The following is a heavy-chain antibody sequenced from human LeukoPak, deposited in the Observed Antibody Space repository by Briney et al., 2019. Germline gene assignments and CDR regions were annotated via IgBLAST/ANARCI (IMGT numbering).Heavy chain of an antibody. CDR1: GGSISSSAYH. CDR3: ARAPGRVRRLKMATIFFDY. CDR2: IHIGGST. D-gene: IGHD5-24*01. Sequence: PSETLSLTCTVSGGSISSSAYHWGWIRQPPGKGLEWIGSIHIGGSTYHNPSLKSRVTISVDTSKNQFSLKLSSVTAADTAVYYCARAPGRVRRLKMATIFFDYWGQGTLVTVSS. V-gene: IGHV4-39*01. J-gene: IGHJ4*02.